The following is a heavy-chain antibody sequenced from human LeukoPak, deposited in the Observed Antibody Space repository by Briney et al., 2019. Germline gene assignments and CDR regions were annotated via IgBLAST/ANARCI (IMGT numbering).Heavy chain of an antibody. CDR3: AQEALYYDSSGYYYGRGYFDY. Sequence: GGSLRLSCAASGFTFSSYAMTWVRQAPGKGLEWVSDISGSGTSTYYADYVKGRFTISRDNSKNTLYLQMNSLRAEDTAVYYCAQEALYYDSSGYYYGRGYFDYWGQGTLVTVSS. CDR2: ISGSGTST. J-gene: IGHJ4*02. D-gene: IGHD3-22*01. CDR1: GFTFSSYA. V-gene: IGHV3-23*01.